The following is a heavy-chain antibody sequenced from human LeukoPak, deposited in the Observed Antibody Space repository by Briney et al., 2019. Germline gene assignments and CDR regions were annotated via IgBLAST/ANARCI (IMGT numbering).Heavy chain of an antibody. J-gene: IGHJ4*02. CDR2: INPNDGDT. CDR1: GYTFTDYY. CDR3: ARGLGKYQLPAHYFDY. V-gene: IGHV1-2*02. Sequence: ASVKVSCKASGYTFTDYYMHWVRQAPGQGFEWMGWINPNDGDTYYAQKFQGRVTMTRDTSISTAHMEVSRLRSDDTAVYYCARGLGKYQLPAHYFDYWGQGTLVTVSS. D-gene: IGHD2-2*01.